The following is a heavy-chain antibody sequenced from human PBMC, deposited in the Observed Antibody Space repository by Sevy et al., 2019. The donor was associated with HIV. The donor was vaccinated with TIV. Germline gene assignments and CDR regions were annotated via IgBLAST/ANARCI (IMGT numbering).Heavy chain of an antibody. V-gene: IGHV3-48*01. J-gene: IGHJ6*02. Sequence: GGSLRLSCAVSGFTFSSYSMNWVRQAPGKGLEWVSYISSTSGIIYYADSVKGRFTISRDNAKNSLYLQMNSLRAEDTAVYYCARETLNGYSSGWYRPYGMDVWGQGTTVTVSS. CDR2: ISSTSGII. CDR3: ARETLNGYSSGWYRPYGMDV. D-gene: IGHD6-19*01. CDR1: GFTFSSYS.